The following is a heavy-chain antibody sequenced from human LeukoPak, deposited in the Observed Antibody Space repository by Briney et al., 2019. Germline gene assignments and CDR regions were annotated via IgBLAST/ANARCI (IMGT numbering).Heavy chain of an antibody. D-gene: IGHD3-22*01. CDR1: GYTFTSYG. CDR3: AREGYYDSSGCFDY. V-gene: IGHV1-18*01. J-gene: IGHJ4*02. CDR2: VSAYNGNT. Sequence: ASVKVSCKASGYTFTSYGISWVRQAPGQGLEWMGWVSAYNGNTNYAQKLQGRVTMTTDTSTSTAYMELRSLRSDDTAVYYCAREGYYDSSGCFDYWGQGTLVTVSS.